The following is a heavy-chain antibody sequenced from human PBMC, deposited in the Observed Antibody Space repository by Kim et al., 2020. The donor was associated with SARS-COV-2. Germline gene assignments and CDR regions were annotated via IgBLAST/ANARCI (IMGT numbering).Heavy chain of an antibody. J-gene: IGHJ4*02. CDR3: ARDRTSFCGDMDL. D-gene: IGHD2-21*01. Sequence: GGSLRLSCAASGFTLDFYAMHWVRQAPGRGLEWLAVIWDDGNYTYYADSVKGRFTLSKDISKNTVDLQMNRLRPEDTAVYFCARDRTSFCGDMDLGGQGIRV. CDR1: GFTLDFYA. V-gene: IGHV3-33*08. CDR2: IWDDGNYT.